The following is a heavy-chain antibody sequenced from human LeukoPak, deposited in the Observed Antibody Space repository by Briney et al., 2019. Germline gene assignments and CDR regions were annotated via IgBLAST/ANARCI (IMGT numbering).Heavy chain of an antibody. J-gene: IGHJ4*02. CDR3: ATHYSLSLFDY. CDR1: GFSLSTSGVG. CDR2: IYWNDDK. D-gene: IGHD3-10*01. V-gene: IGHV2-5*01. Sequence: SGPTLVKPTQTLTLTCTFSGFSLSTSGVGAGWIRQPPGKALEWLALIYWNDDKRYSPSLKSRLTITKDTSKNQVVLTMTNMDPVDTATYYCATHYSLSLFDYWDQGTLVTVSS.